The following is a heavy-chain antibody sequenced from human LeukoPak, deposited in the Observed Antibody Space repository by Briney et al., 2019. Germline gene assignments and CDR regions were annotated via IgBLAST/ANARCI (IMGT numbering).Heavy chain of an antibody. V-gene: IGHV3-49*04. J-gene: IGHJ4*02. CDR3: TRAPYSNYVNLDY. CDR2: IRSKAFGGTT. Sequence: PGGSLRPSCTASRFTFGDYAISWVRQAPGKGLEWVGFIRSKAFGGTTEYAASVKGRFTISRDDSKSIAYLQMNNLKTEDTAVYYCTRAPYSNYVNLDYWGQGTLVTVSS. CDR1: RFTFGDYA. D-gene: IGHD4-11*01.